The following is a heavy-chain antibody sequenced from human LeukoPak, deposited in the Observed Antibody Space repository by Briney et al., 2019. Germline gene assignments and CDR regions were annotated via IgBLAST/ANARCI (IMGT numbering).Heavy chain of an antibody. V-gene: IGHV5-51*01. CDR1: GYSFTTFW. CDR3: ARHLVRSGSYSAFDI. CDR2: IYPGDSDT. J-gene: IGHJ3*02. Sequence: AGESLKISCQGSGYSFTTFWIGWVRQIPGKGLEWMGIIYPGDSDTIYSPSFQGQVTISADKSISTAYLQWSSLKASDTAMYYCARHLVRSGSYSAFDIWGQGTMVTVSS. D-gene: IGHD1-26*01.